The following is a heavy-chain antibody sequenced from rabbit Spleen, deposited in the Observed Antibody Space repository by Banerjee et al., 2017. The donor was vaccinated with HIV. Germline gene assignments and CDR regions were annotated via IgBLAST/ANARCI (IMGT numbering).Heavy chain of an antibody. D-gene: IGHD1-1*01. J-gene: IGHJ4*01. Sequence: QSLEESGGDLVKPGASLTLTCTASGFSFSVSYYMCWVRQAPGKGLESIACIYISSGSTWYASWAKGRFTISRTSSTTVTLQMTSLTAADTATYFCARGARSSDYAWGDLWGPGTLVTVS. CDR3: ARGARSSDYAWGDL. CDR2: IYISSGST. CDR1: GFSFSVSYY. V-gene: IGHV1S40*01.